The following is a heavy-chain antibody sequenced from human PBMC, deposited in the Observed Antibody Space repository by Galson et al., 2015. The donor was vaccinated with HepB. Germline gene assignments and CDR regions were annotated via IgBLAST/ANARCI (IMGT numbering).Heavy chain of an antibody. CDR3: ARNGDCSSINCYLPFDY. Sequence: SLRLSCAASEFTFNPYAMHWVRQAPGKGLEWVAVISYAGSEKYYADSVKGRFTISRDNSKNTLYLQMNSLRTEDTAVYYCARNGDCSSINCYLPFDYWGQGTLVTVSS. J-gene: IGHJ4*02. CDR1: EFTFNPYA. D-gene: IGHD2-2*01. CDR2: ISYAGSEK. V-gene: IGHV3-30*04.